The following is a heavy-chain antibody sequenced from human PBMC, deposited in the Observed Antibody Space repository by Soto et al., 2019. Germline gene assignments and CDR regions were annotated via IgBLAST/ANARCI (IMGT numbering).Heavy chain of an antibody. D-gene: IGHD2-2*01. CDR1: GYTFTSYG. V-gene: IGHV1-18*01. CDR2: ISAYNGNT. Sequence: GASVKVSCKASGYTFTSYGISWVRQAPGQGLEWMGWISAYNGNTNYAQKLQGRVTMTTDTSTSTAYMELRSLRSDDTAVYYCAREYCSSTSCDYYYYYYMDVWGKGTTVTVSS. J-gene: IGHJ6*03. CDR3: AREYCSSTSCDYYYYYYMDV.